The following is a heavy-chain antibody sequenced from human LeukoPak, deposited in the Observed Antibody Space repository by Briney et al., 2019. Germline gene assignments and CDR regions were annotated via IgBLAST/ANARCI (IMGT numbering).Heavy chain of an antibody. D-gene: IGHD5-12*01. J-gene: IGHJ6*04. V-gene: IGHV1-69*05. CDR3: ASMTIRGYSGYVLGARDV. CDR1: GGTFSSYA. Sequence: GASVKVSCKASGGTFSSYAISWVRQAPGQGLEWMGGIIPIFGTANYAQKFQGRVTITTDESTSTAYMELSSLRSEDTAVYYCASMTIRGYSGYVLGARDVWGKGTTVTVSS. CDR2: IIPIFGTA.